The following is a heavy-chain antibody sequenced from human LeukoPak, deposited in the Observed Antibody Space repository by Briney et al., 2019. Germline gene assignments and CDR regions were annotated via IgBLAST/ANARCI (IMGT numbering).Heavy chain of an antibody. CDR1: GYTFTSYG. D-gene: IGHD6-13*01. J-gene: IGHJ3*02. V-gene: IGHV1-18*01. CDR2: ISAYNGNT. Sequence: ASVKVSCKASGYTFTSYGISWVRQAPGQGLEWMGWISAYNGNTNYAQKLQGRVTMTTDTSTSTAYMELRSLRSDDTAVYYCARDTIAAAQRNAFDIWGQGTMVTVSS. CDR3: ARDTIAAAQRNAFDI.